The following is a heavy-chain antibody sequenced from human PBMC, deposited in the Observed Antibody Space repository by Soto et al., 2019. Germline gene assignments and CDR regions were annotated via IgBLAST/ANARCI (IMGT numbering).Heavy chain of an antibody. D-gene: IGHD2-8*01. Sequence: PGGSLRLSCAAAGFTFDSPYSHAMSSVGQSPGKGPEWVSTISSNGANTHYAGSVQGRFTISKDASRNTVHLHMNSLRADDTATYFCVSWVSAHFDYWGHGTPVTVSS. V-gene: IGHV3-23*01. CDR1: GFTFDSPYSHA. CDR3: VSWVSAHFDY. J-gene: IGHJ4*01. CDR2: ISSNGANT.